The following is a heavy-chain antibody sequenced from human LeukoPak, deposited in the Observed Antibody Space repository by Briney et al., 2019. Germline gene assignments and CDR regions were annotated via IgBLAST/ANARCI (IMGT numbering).Heavy chain of an antibody. V-gene: IGHV3-11*04. J-gene: IGHJ4*02. CDR1: GFTFSDYY. CDR2: ISSSGSTI. D-gene: IGHD2-2*01. CDR3: AREAVGYCSSTSCFNWAY. Sequence: GGSLRLSCAASGFTFSDYYMSWIRQAPGKGLEWVSYISSSGSTIYYADSVKGRFTISRDNAKNSLYLQMNSLRAEDTAVYYCAREAVGYCSSTSCFNWAYWGQGTLVTVSS.